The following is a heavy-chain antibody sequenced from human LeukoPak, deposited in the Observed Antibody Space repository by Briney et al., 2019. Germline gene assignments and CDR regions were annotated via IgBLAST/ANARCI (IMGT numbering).Heavy chain of an antibody. CDR2: IKQDGSEK. D-gene: IGHD1-26*01. V-gene: IGHV3-7*05. J-gene: IGHJ4*02. Sequence: PGGSLRLSCAASGVTFSSYWMSWGPQAPGKGLEWVANIKQDGSEKYYVDSVKGRFTISRDNAKNSLYLQMNSLRAEDKAVYYCAPHVGESYYWGQGTLVTVSS. CDR3: APHVGESYY. CDR1: GVTFSSYW.